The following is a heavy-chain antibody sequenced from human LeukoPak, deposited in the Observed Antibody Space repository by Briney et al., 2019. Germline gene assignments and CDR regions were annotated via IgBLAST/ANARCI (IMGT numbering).Heavy chain of an antibody. V-gene: IGHV3-7*01. CDR3: ARRFIAAAFFDH. Sequence: GGSLRLSCAASGFTFSSYWMSWVRQAPGKGREWVANIKEDGSEKYYVDSVRGRFTLSRDNAKNSLYLQMNSLRAEDTAVYYCARRFIAAAFFDHWGQGTLVAVSS. CDR2: IKEDGSEK. J-gene: IGHJ4*02. D-gene: IGHD6-13*01. CDR1: GFTFSSYW.